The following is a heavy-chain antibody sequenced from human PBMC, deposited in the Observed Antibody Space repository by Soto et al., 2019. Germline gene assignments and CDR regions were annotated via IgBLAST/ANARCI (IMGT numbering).Heavy chain of an antibody. J-gene: IGHJ6*02. CDR2: MNPNSGNT. D-gene: IGHD3-22*01. CDR1: GYTFTSYD. Sequence: QVQLVQSGAEVKKPGASVKVSCKASGYTFTSYDINWVRQATGQGLEWMGWMNPNSGNTGYAQKFQDRVTMTRSTSISTAYMELSSLRSEDTAVYYCARGSSGYHYYGMDVWGQGTTVTVSS. V-gene: IGHV1-8*02. CDR3: ARGSSGYHYYGMDV.